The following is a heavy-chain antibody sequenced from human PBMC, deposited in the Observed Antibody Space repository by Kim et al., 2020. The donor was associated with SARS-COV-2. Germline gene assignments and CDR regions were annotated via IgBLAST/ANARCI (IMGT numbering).Heavy chain of an antibody. CDR3: ARGGLQTYYYYMDV. V-gene: IGHV4-59*09. J-gene: IGHJ6*03. D-gene: IGHD4-4*01. Sequence: NPPLKSRVTISVGTSKNQFSLKLSSVTAADTAVYYCARGGLQTYYYYMDVWGKGTTVTVSS.